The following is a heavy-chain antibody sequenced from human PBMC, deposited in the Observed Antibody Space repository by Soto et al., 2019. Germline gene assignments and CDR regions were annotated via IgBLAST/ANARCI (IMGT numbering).Heavy chain of an antibody. V-gene: IGHV3-13*04. Sequence: GPHRHSNAASGFNFSSYDMHWVRQATGKGLEWVSAIGTAGATKYADSVKGRFTVSRDNAKNTMSLQMYSLRGDDTAVYYFARVLKSSGWDNDVFDIWGQGAMVTVSS. CDR2: IGTAGAT. J-gene: IGHJ3*02. CDR1: GFNFSSYD. CDR3: ARVLKSSGWDNDVFDI. D-gene: IGHD6-19*01.